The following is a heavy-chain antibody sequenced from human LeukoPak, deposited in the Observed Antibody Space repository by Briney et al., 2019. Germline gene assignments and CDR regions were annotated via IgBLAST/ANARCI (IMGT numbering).Heavy chain of an antibody. D-gene: IGHD3-22*01. V-gene: IGHV3-11*05. J-gene: IGHJ4*02. CDR2: ISSTSSYT. CDR1: GFIFSDYY. CDR3: VKGGFTYYDD. Sequence: PGGSLRLSCAASGFIFSDYYMSWIRQVPGKGLEWVSYISSTSSYTNYADSVKGRFTISRDNSKNALFLQMNTLRAEDTAIYYCVKGGFTYYDDWGQGTLVTVSS.